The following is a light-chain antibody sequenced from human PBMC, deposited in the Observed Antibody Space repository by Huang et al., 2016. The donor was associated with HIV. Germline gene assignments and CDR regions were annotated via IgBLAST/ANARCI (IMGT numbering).Light chain of an antibody. CDR1: QSVSSTY. CDR3: QQYGSSPTA. J-gene: IGKJ1*01. Sequence: EIVLTQSPGTLSLSPGERATLSCRASQSVSSTYLAWYQQNPGQAPMLLIYGASSRATGIPDRFSGSGSGTDFTLTISRLEPEDFAVYYCQQYGSSPTAFGQGTKVEIK. CDR2: GAS. V-gene: IGKV3-20*01.